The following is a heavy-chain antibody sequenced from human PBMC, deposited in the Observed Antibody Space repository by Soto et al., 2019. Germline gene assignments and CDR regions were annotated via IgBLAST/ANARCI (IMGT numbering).Heavy chain of an antibody. D-gene: IGHD3-10*01. Sequence: HPGGSLRLSCVASGFSFSNYNMTWVRQAPGKGLEWVANIKQDGNEKYYVDSVKGRFSISRDNAKNSVYLQMNSLRAEDTAVYYCARGHGSGCWGQGTLVTVSS. CDR1: GFSFSNYN. V-gene: IGHV3-7*03. CDR3: ARGHGSGC. CDR2: IKQDGNEK. J-gene: IGHJ4*02.